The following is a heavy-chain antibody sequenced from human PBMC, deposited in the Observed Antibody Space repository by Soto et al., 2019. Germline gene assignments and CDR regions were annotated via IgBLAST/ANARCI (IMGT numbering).Heavy chain of an antibody. CDR1: GYSFTSYW. V-gene: IGHV5-51*01. D-gene: IGHD3-9*01. CDR3: ARSHRGSTIGAFDI. J-gene: IGHJ3*02. CDR2: IYPGDSDT. Sequence: GESLKLTCKGSGYSFTSYWIGWVRQMPGKGLQGMGIIYPGDSDTRYSPSFQGQVTISADKSISTAYLQWSSLKASDTAMYYCARSHRGSTIGAFDIWGQGTMVTVSS.